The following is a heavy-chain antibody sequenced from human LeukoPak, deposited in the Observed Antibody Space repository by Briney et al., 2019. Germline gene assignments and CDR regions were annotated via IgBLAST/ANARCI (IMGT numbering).Heavy chain of an antibody. V-gene: IGHV1-69*06. CDR2: IIPIFGRA. J-gene: IGHJ4*02. D-gene: IGHD3-3*01. CDR1: VCTFSSYA. CDR3: ARSIDVYDFWRDTTSY. Sequence: SVRVAFKASVCTFSSYAINWVRQAPARGLEWVGGIIPIFGRANYAQKFKGRFTFTADKSTSTAYMELSSLRSEDTAVYYCARSIDVYDFWRDTTSYWGQGTLVTVSS.